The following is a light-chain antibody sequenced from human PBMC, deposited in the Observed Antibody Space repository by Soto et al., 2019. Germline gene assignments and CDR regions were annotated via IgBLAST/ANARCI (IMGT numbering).Light chain of an antibody. CDR3: QQYGSSST. Sequence: EIVLTQSPGTLSLSPGERATLSCRASQSVSSSYLAWYQQKPGQAPRLLIYGASSRLTGIPDRFSGSGSGTDFTLTISRLEPEDFAVYYCQQYGSSSTFGQGTRLEI. V-gene: IGKV3-20*01. CDR2: GAS. J-gene: IGKJ5*01. CDR1: QSVSSSY.